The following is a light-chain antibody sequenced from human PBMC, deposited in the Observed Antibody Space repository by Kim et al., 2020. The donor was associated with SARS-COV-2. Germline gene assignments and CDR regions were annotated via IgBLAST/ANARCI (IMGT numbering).Light chain of an antibody. J-gene: IGLJ2*01. CDR3: SSYTSSSTV. V-gene: IGLV2-14*03. CDR2: DVS. Sequence: LSQPGSVSGSPGQSITISCTATSSDVGGYNYVSWYQQHPGKAPKLMIYDVSNRPSGVSNRFSGSKSGNTASLTISGLQAEDEADYYCSSYTSSSTVFG. CDR1: SSDVGGYNY.